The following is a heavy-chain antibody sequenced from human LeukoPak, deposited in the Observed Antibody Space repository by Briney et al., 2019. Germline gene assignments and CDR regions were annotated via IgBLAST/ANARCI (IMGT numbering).Heavy chain of an antibody. V-gene: IGHV4-38-2*02. CDR3: ARLDYADRSDAFDL. Sequence: SETLSLTCTVSGYSISSGYYWGWIRQPPGKGLEWTGSIDHSGSTYYNPSLKSRITISVDTSKNQFSLRLNSVTAADTAVYYCARLDYADRSDAFDLWGQGTVVTVSS. CDR2: IDHSGST. CDR1: GYSISSGYY. J-gene: IGHJ3*01. D-gene: IGHD4-17*01.